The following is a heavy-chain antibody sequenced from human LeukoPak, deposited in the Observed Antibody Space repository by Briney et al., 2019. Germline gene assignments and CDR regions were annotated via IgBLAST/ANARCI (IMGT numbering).Heavy chain of an antibody. D-gene: IGHD3-10*01. CDR3: ARRRPYEVRRALGYFDY. Sequence: GGSLRLSCAASGFTFSSYAMHWVRQATGKGLEWVPAIGTAGDTYYPGSVKGRFTISRENAKNSLCLQMNSLRAGDTAVYYCARRRPYEVRRALGYFDYWGQGTLVTVSS. CDR1: GFTFSSYA. J-gene: IGHJ4*02. V-gene: IGHV3-13*01. CDR2: IGTAGDT.